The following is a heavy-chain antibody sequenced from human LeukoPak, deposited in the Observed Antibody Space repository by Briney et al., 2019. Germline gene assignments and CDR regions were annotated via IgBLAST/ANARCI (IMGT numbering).Heavy chain of an antibody. J-gene: IGHJ4*02. CDR1: GFTFDDYA. D-gene: IGHD5-12*01. CDR2: ISWNSGSI. Sequence: GGSLRLSCAASGFTFDDYAMHWVRQAPGKGLEWVSGISWNSGSIGYADSVKGRFTISRDNAKNSLYLQMNSLRAEDTAVYYCARDSGYDYNYWGQGILVTVSS. V-gene: IGHV3-9*01. CDR3: ARDSGYDYNY.